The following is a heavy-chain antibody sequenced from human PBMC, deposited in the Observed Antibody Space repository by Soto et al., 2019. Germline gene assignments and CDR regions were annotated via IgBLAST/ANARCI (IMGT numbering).Heavy chain of an antibody. Sequence: DVQLFESGGDLVQPGGSLRLSCAASGFTLTTHAMNWARQAPGKGLEWVSVITGSGDTYYSDSVKGRFIISRDNSKNPLELQMPSLRVEDTAVYYCARGPSHCLTMNCHSALLGPWGQGILVTVSS. D-gene: IGHD3-22*01. CDR1: GFTLTTHA. J-gene: IGHJ5*02. V-gene: IGHV3-23*01. CDR3: ARGPSHCLTMNCHSALLGP. CDR2: ITGSGDT.